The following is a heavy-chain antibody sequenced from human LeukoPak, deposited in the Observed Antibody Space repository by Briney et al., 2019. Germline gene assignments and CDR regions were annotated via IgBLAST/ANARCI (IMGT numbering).Heavy chain of an antibody. J-gene: IGHJ4*02. Sequence: ASVKVSCKASGYTFTDSYMHWVRQAPGQGLEWMGWINPNSGGTNYAQKFQGRVTMTRDTSISTAYMELSRLRSDDTAVYYCARDRPGYSGYDYYYWGQGTLVTVSS. CDR2: INPNSGGT. CDR1: GYTFTDSY. CDR3: ARDRPGYSGYDYYY. D-gene: IGHD5-12*01. V-gene: IGHV1-2*02.